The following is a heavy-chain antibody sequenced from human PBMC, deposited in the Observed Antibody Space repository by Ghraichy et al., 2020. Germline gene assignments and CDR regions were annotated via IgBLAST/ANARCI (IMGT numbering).Heavy chain of an antibody. Sequence: ASVKVSCKASGYTFTGYYMHWVRQAPGQGLEWMGWINPNSGGTNYAQKFQGRVTMTRDTSISTAYMELSRLRSDDTAVYYCARDPRYCTNGVCYYYYGMDVWGQGTTVTVSS. J-gene: IGHJ6*02. CDR1: GYTFTGYY. V-gene: IGHV1-2*02. CDR3: ARDPRYCTNGVCYYYYGMDV. CDR2: INPNSGGT. D-gene: IGHD2-8*01.